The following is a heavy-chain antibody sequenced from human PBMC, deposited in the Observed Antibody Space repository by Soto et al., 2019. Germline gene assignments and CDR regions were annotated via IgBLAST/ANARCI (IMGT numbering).Heavy chain of an antibody. CDR2: IVPMNGSP. V-gene: IGHV1-69*13. D-gene: IGHD3-10*01. CDR3: ATPTPLRGAMITNINFDF. Sequence: SVKVSCKASRGMFYSSAINWVRQAPGQGLEWMGGIVPMNGSPKYAQEFLGRVTISADASATTAYMDLSGLKSDDTAVYYCATPTPLRGAMITNINFDFWGQGTPVTVSS. J-gene: IGHJ4*02. CDR1: RGMFYSSA.